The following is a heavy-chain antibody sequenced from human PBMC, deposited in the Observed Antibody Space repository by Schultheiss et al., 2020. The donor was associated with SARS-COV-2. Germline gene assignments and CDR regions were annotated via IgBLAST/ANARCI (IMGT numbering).Heavy chain of an antibody. V-gene: IGHV4-4*09. D-gene: IGHD2-15*01. J-gene: IGHJ3*02. CDR3: AKGGDIVVAGNAFDI. CDR1: GGSISSYY. Sequence: SETLSLTCTVSGGSISSYYWSWIRQPPGKGLEWIGHIYNSGSTNYNPSLKSRVTISVDTSKNQFSLKLSSVTAADTAVYYCAKGGDIVVAGNAFDIWGQGTMVTVSS. CDR2: IYNSGST.